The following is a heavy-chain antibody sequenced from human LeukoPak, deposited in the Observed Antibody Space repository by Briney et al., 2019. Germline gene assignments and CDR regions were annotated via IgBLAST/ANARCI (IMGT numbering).Heavy chain of an antibody. J-gene: IGHJ4*02. CDR1: GGSFTGSY. D-gene: IGHD1-26*01. V-gene: IGHV4-34*01. CDR2: INHRGNN. Sequence: SSETLSLTCAVYGGSFTGSYWSWVRQPPGKGLEWHGEINHRGNNNYNPSLKSRVTISVDTSKNQFSLKLSSVTAADTAVYYCARGRVGATLDYWGQGTLVTVSS. CDR3: ARGRVGATLDY.